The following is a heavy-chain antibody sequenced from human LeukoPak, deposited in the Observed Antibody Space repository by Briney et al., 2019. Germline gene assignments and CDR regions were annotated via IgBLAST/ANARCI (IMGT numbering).Heavy chain of an antibody. D-gene: IGHD5-12*01. CDR3: AAGGPADYRSIYDYGMDF. Sequence: GTSVKVSCKASGFTFTTSAVQWVRQARGQGLEWIGGLVYGSGNTNYAQMFQQSVIITRDMPTSTAYMELSSVTSEDTAVYYCAAGGPADYRSIYDYGMDFWGRGTTVTVSS. V-gene: IGHV1-58*01. CDR1: GFTFTTSA. CDR2: LVYGSGNT. J-gene: IGHJ6*04.